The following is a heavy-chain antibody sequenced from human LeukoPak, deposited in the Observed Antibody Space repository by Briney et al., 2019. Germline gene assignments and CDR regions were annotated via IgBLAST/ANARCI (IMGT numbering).Heavy chain of an antibody. J-gene: IGHJ4*02. CDR3: ARYPRAVSINTYA. CDR1: RFTPGNDY. CDR2: IFSHGEQ. D-gene: IGHD3-16*01. Sequence: GGSPRLSCAASRFTPGNDYMRWGPDTLGEGLECGSLIFSHGEQSYADTVKGRLTICRDTTKNTHYLQMIGLRVKDTAVNYCARYPRAVSINTYAWGQGTLVTVSS. V-gene: IGHV3-66*01.